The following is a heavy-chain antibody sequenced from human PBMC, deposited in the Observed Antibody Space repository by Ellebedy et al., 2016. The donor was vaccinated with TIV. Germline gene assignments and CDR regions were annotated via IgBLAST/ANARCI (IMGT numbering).Heavy chain of an antibody. CDR1: SGSISSGGYYISSGGYY. CDR3: ATAVRDDWSLSL. Sequence: MPSETLSLTCTVSSGSISSGGYYISSGGYYWSWIRQLPGKGLEWIGDTYHRGDTNYSPSLRSRVTISLDTSNNQFSLTLTSVTAADTAVYYCATAVRDDWSLSLWGQGTQVTVSS. V-gene: IGHV4-31*03. CDR2: TYHRGDT. J-gene: IGHJ4*02. D-gene: IGHD3-9*01.